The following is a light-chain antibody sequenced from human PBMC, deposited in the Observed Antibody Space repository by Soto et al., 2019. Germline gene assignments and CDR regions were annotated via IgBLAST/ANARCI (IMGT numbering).Light chain of an antibody. CDR1: QSVSSSY. V-gene: IGKV3-20*01. CDR3: QQYVSSPPYT. CDR2: GAS. J-gene: IGKJ2*01. Sequence: EIVLTQSPGTLSLSPGERATLSCRASQSVSSSYLAWYQQKPGQAPRLIIYGASSRATGIPDRFSGSGSGKDLTLTIRSLEPEDFAVYYCQQYVSSPPYTFGQGTKLEIK.